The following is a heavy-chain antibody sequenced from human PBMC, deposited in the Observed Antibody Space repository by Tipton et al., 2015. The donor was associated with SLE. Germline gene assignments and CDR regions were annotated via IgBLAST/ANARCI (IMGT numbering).Heavy chain of an antibody. Sequence: TLPLTCTVSGGSISSGSYYWSWIRQPAGKGLEWIGYIYTSGSTNYNPSLKSRVTISVDTSKNQFSLKLSSVTAADTAVYYCARDNVPAAARHGWFDPWGQGTLVTVCS. V-gene: IGHV4-61*09. CDR3: ARDNVPAAARHGWFDP. J-gene: IGHJ5*02. CDR1: GGSISSGSYY. D-gene: IGHD6-6*01. CDR2: IYTSGST.